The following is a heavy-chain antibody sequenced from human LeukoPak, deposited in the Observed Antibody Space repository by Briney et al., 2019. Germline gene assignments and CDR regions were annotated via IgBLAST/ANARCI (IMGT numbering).Heavy chain of an antibody. CDR1: GFTFSSYE. CDR2: ISSSGSTI. D-gene: IGHD3/OR15-3a*01. Sequence: GGSLRLSCAASGFTFSSYEMNWVRQAPGKGLEWVSYISSSGSTIYYADSVKDRFIISRDNVNNSLYLQMNSLRAEDTALYYCVRRDFWTGYSDYWGQGTLVTVSS. V-gene: IGHV3-48*03. J-gene: IGHJ4*02. CDR3: VRRDFWTGYSDY.